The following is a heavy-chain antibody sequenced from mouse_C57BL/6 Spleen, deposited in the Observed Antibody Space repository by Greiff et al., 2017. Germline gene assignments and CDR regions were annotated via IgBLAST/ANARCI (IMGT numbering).Heavy chain of an antibody. CDR3: SRSGGLISYYFGG. Sequence: QVQLQQPGAELVKPGASVKLSCKASGYTFTSYWMHWVKQRPGQGLEWIGMIHPNSGSTNYNEKFKSKATLTVDKSSSTAYMQLSSLPSEDSAVYYCSRSGGLISYYFGGWGQGATLTVSS. CDR2: IHPNSGST. D-gene: IGHD3-3*01. V-gene: IGHV1-64*01. J-gene: IGHJ2*01. CDR1: GYTFTSYW.